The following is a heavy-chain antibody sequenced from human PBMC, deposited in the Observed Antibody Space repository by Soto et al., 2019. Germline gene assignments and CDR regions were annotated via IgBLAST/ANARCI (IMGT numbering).Heavy chain of an antibody. CDR3: ARERLQVAVAARAYNHYGMQV. D-gene: IGHD2-15*01. Sequence: PSETLSLTCTVSGGSISSYYWSWIRQPAGKGLEWIGRIYTSGSTNYNPSLKSRVTMSVYTSKHQFSLKLSSVTAADTAVYYCARERLQVAVAARAYNHYGMQVSGQGPIVTVSS. CDR1: GGSISSYY. J-gene: IGHJ6*02. V-gene: IGHV4-4*07. CDR2: IYTSGST.